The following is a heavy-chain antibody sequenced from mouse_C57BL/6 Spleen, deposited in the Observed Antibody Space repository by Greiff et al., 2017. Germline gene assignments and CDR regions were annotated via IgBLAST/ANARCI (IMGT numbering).Heavy chain of an antibody. CDR1: GYTFTSYW. Sequence: QVQLQQSGAELVKPGASVKLSCKASGYTFTSYWMHWVKQRPGQGLEWIGYINPSSGYTKYNQKFKDKATLTADKSSSTAYMQLSSLAYEDSAVYYCERWATTVDYWGQGTTLTVSS. CDR3: ERWATTVDY. CDR2: INPSSGYT. D-gene: IGHD3-1*01. J-gene: IGHJ2*01. V-gene: IGHV1-7*01.